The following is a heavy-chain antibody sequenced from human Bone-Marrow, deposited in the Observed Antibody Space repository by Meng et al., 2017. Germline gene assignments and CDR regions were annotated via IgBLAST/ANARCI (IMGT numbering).Heavy chain of an antibody. CDR3: ARDNTMIGSFDY. V-gene: IGHV4-34*01. CDR2: INHSGST. J-gene: IGHJ4*02. CDR1: GGSFSGYY. Sequence: QVQLQQWGAGLLKPSETLSLTCAVYGGSFSGYYWSWIRQPPGKGLEWIGEINHSGSTNYNPSLKSRVTISVDTSKNQFSLKLSSVTAADTAVHYCARDNTMIGSFDYWGQGTLVTVSS. D-gene: IGHD3-22*01.